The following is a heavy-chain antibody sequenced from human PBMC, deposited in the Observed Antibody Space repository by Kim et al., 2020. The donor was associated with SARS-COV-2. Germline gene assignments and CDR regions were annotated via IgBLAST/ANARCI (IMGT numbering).Heavy chain of an antibody. J-gene: IGHJ4*02. CDR2: IWYDGSDK. D-gene: IGHD6-19*01. CDR1: GFTFSNYG. CDR3: ARVASGSGWEPFDY. Sequence: GGSLRLSCAASGFTFSNYGMHWVRQAPGKGLEWVAVIWYDGSDKYYADSVKGRFTISRDNSKNTLYLQMNSLRAEDTAVYYCARVASGSGWEPFDYWGQGTLVTVSS. V-gene: IGHV3-33*01.